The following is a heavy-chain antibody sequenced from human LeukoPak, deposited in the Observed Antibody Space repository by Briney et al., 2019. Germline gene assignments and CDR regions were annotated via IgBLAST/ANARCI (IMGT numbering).Heavy chain of an antibody. D-gene: IGHD3-16*02. V-gene: IGHV3-43D*04. CDR1: GLTFDEYT. CDR3: AKGPVRGSYRYGYFDY. Sequence: GGSLRLSCAASGLTFDEYTMHWVRQGPGKGLEWVSLISRNGGTTKYADSVKGRFTISRDNSKNSLYLQMNSLRAEDTALYYCAKGPVRGSYRYGYFDYWGQGTLVTVSS. CDR2: ISRNGGTT. J-gene: IGHJ4*02.